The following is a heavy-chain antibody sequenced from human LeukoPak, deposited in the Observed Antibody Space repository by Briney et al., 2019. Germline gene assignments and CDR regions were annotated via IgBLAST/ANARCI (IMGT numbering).Heavy chain of an antibody. CDR1: GFTLNNYA. Sequence: GGSLRLSCAASGFTLNNYAMNWVRQAPGKGLEWVSSISSSSSYIYYADSVKGRFTISSDNARNTLYLQMNSLRAEDTAVYYCAKVAPRYCSSTSCSFNWFDPWGQGTLVTVSS. CDR2: ISSSSSYI. J-gene: IGHJ5*02. CDR3: AKVAPRYCSSTSCSFNWFDP. D-gene: IGHD2-2*01. V-gene: IGHV3-21*01.